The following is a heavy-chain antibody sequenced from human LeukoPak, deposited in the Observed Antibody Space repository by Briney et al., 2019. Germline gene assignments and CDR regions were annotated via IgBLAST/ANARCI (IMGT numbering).Heavy chain of an antibody. Sequence: ASVKVSCKASGYTFTSYDINWVRQATGQGLEWMGWMNPNSGNTGYAQKFQGRVTTTRNTSISTAYMELSSLRSEDTAVYYCARLPAAGTKTDYWGQGTLVTVSS. V-gene: IGHV1-8*01. CDR2: MNPNSGNT. CDR3: ARLPAAGTKTDY. J-gene: IGHJ4*02. D-gene: IGHD6-13*01. CDR1: GYTFTSYD.